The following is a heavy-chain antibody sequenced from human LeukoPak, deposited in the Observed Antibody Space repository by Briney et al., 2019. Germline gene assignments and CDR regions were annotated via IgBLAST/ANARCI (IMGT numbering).Heavy chain of an antibody. Sequence: PSETLSLTCTVSGGSISSGDYYWSWIRQPPGKGLEWIGYIYYSGSTYYNPSLKSRVTISVGTSKNQFSLKLSSVTAADTAVYYCARGSSSSGWFDPWGQGTLVTVSS. J-gene: IGHJ5*02. V-gene: IGHV4-30-4*01. D-gene: IGHD6-6*01. CDR3: ARGSSSSGWFDP. CDR2: IYYSGST. CDR1: GGSISSGDYY.